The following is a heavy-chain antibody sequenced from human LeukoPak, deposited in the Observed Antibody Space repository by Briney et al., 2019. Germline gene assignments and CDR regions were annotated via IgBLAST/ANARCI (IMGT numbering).Heavy chain of an antibody. D-gene: IGHD3-16*01. J-gene: IGHJ3*02. CDR3: ARRGGLNDAFDI. V-gene: IGHV5-51*01. CDR1: GYSFTSYW. CDR2: IYPGDSDA. Sequence: ESLKISCKASGYSFTSYWIAWVRQMPGKGLEWMGIIYPGDSDARDSPSFQGQVTISADKSIRTAYLQWSSLKASDTAMYYCARRGGLNDAFDIWGQGTMVIVSS.